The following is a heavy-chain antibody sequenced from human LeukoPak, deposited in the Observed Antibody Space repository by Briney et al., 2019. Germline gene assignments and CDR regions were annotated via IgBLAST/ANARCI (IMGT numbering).Heavy chain of an antibody. CDR3: AKSSSSMIAISDFDY. D-gene: IGHD3-22*01. CDR1: GFTFSSDW. Sequence: PGRSLRLSCAVSGFTFSSDWMIWVRQAPGKGLEWVANINPDGSEKNYVDSVRGRFTISRDNAKNSLYLQMNSLRAEDTALYYCAKSSSSMIAISDFDYWGQGTLVTVSS. J-gene: IGHJ4*02. CDR2: INPDGSEK. V-gene: IGHV3-7*03.